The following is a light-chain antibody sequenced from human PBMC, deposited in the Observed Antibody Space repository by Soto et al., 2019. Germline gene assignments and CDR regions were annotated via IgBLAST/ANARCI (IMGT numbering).Light chain of an antibody. J-gene: IGLJ2*01. CDR1: TSNIGSNY. V-gene: IGLV1-47*01. CDR3: AAWEDSRNAFL. CDR2: RND. Sequence: QSVLTQTTSASGTPGQRVTSSCSGHTSNIGSNYVYWYQQIPATAPKLLIQRNDQWPSGVPARFSGSASGTAASLVINGLRTEDEADYYWAAWEDSRNAFLFCGGTKLTVL.